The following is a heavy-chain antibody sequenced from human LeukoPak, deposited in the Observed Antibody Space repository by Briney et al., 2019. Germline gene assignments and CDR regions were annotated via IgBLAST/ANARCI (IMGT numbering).Heavy chain of an antibody. D-gene: IGHD2-2*02. Sequence: GGSLRLSCAASGFTFSNYATSWVRQAPGKGLEWVSVITGGGGSTHYADSVKGRFTISRDDSKNTLYLQMNSLRAEDTAVYYCAKEQGYCSTTRCYNGLDYWGQGTLVTVSS. CDR3: AKEQGYCSTTRCYNGLDY. CDR1: GFTFSNYA. CDR2: ITGGGGST. J-gene: IGHJ4*01. V-gene: IGHV3-23*01.